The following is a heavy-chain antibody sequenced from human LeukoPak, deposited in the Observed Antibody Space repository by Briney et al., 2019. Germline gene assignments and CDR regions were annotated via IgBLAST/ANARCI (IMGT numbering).Heavy chain of an antibody. V-gene: IGHV3-23*01. CDR2: MSGHGHNV. CDR1: GFTFDTHA. CDR3: ARDAQSGAFSDFDY. Sequence: PGGSLRLSCAASGFTFDTHAMCWVRQAPGKGLEWISTMSGHGHNVYYADSVKGRFTISRDNSQSTVFLQMNSLRPEDTAVYYCARDAQSGAFSDFDYWGQGTLVTVSS. J-gene: IGHJ4*02. D-gene: IGHD1-26*01.